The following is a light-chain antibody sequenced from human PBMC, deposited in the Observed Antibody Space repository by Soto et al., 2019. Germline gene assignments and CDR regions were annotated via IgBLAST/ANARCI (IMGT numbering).Light chain of an antibody. CDR1: SGDVGSYNL. J-gene: IGLJ1*01. CDR3: CSYAPSSTYV. V-gene: IGLV2-23*01. Sequence: QSALTQPASVSGSPGQSITISCTGTSGDVGSYNLVSWYQHHPGKAPKLMIYEGSKRPSGVSNRFSGSKSGSTASLTISGLQAEDEADYYCCSYAPSSTYVFGTRTKLTVL. CDR2: EGS.